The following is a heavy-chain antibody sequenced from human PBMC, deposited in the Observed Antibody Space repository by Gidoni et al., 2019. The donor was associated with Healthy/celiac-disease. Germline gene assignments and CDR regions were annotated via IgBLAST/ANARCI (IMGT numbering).Heavy chain of an antibody. J-gene: IGHJ4*02. CDR2: ISGSGGST. V-gene: IGHV3-23*04. CDR1: GFTFSSYA. CDR3: AKGGGNYYGSGSYLPGGHLYFDY. Sequence: EVQLVESGGGLVQPGGSLRLSCAASGFTFSSYAMSWVRQAPGKGLEWVSAISGSGGSTYYADSVKGRFTISRDNSKNTLYLQMNSLRAEDTAVYYCAKGGGNYYGSGSYLPGGHLYFDYWGQGTLVTVSS. D-gene: IGHD3-10*01.